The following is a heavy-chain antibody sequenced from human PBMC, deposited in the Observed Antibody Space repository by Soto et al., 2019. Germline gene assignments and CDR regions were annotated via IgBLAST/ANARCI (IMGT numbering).Heavy chain of an antibody. CDR3: ARPSRGDFWSGYRPPKYHYYGMDV. CDR1: GYSFTTYW. CDR2: IYPGDSDT. Sequence: PGESLKISCKTSGYSFTTYWIAWVRQMPGKGLEWMGIIYPGDSDTRYSPSFEGQVTISADKSISTAYLQWSSLKASDTAMYYCARPSRGDFWSGYRPPKYHYYGMDVWGQGTTVTVSS. D-gene: IGHD3-3*01. J-gene: IGHJ6*02. V-gene: IGHV5-51*01.